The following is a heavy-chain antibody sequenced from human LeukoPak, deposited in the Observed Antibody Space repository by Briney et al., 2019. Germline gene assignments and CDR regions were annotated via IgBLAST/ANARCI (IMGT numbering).Heavy chain of an antibody. CDR1: GFTFSSYA. CDR3: SKGPTVGASYWYFDL. J-gene: IGHJ2*01. Sequence: PGGSLRLSCAASGFTFSSYAMSWARQAPGKGLEWVSGISSSGSGGNTYYADSVKGRFTISRDSSKNTLFLQMNTLGAEDTAIYFCSKGPTVGASYWYFDLWGRGTLVTVSS. V-gene: IGHV3-23*01. D-gene: IGHD1-26*01. CDR2: ISSSGSGGNT.